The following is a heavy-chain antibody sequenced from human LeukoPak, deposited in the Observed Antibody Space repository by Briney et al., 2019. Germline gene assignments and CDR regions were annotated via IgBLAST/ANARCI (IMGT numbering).Heavy chain of an antibody. V-gene: IGHV4-61*08. Sequence: SETLSLTCAVSGGSISSGGYSWSWIRQPPGKGLEWIGYIYYSGSTYYNPSLKSRVTISVDTSKNQFSLKLSSVTAADTAVYYCARSLFGGYRGTFDSWGQGTLVTVSS. J-gene: IGHJ4*02. CDR3: ARSLFGGYRGTFDS. D-gene: IGHD5-12*01. CDR1: GGSISSGGYS. CDR2: IYYSGST.